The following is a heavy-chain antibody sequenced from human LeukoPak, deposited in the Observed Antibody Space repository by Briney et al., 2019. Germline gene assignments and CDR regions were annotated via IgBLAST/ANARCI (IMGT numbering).Heavy chain of an antibody. CDR3: ARDFGYCSSTSCYYRQEFDY. J-gene: IGHJ4*02. CDR2: ISAYNGNT. V-gene: IGHV1-18*01. D-gene: IGHD2-2*01. Sequence: ASVKVSCKASGYTFTSYGISWVRQAPGQGLEWMGWISAYNGNTNYAQKLQGRVTMTTDTSTSTAYMELRSLRSDDTAVYYCARDFGYCSSTSCYYRQEFDYWGQGTLVTVSS. CDR1: GYTFTSYG.